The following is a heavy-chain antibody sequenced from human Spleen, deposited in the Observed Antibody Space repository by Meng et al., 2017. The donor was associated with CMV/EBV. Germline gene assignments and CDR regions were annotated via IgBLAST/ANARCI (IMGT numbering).Heavy chain of an antibody. V-gene: IGHV1-46*01. D-gene: IGHD3-3*01. CDR3: AREPFWSGYYRGWFDP. CDR1: YAFTSYY. CDR2: INPSGGST. Sequence: YAFTSYYMHWVRQAPGQGLEWMRIINPSGGSTSYAQKFQGRVTMTRDTSTNTVYMELSSLRSEDTAVYYCAREPFWSGYYRGWFDPWGQGTLVTVSS. J-gene: IGHJ5*02.